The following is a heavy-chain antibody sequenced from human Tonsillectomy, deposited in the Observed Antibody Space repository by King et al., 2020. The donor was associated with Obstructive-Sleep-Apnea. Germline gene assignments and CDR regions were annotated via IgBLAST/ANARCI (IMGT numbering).Heavy chain of an antibody. V-gene: IGHV1-18*01. CDR3: ARDHSLWFGELLNNWFDP. CDR2: ISAYNGNT. D-gene: IGHD3-10*01. J-gene: IGHJ5*02. Sequence: QLVQSGAEVKKPGASVKVSCKASGYTFTSYGISWVRQAPGQGLEWMGWISAYNGNTNYAQKLQGRVTMTTDTSTSTAYMELRSLRSDDTAVYYCARDHSLWFGELLNNWFDPWGQGTLVTVSS. CDR1: GYTFTSYG.